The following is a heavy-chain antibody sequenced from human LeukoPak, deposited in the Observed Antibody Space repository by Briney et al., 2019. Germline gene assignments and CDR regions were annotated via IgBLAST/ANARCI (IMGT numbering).Heavy chain of an antibody. J-gene: IGHJ4*02. CDR1: SGSISSTSYY. D-gene: IGHD3-10*01. CDR2: MYYSGST. CDR3: AREMRSPRGGFDY. V-gene: IGHV4-39*07. Sequence: SETLSLTCTVSSGSISSTSYYWGWIRQPPGMGLEWIGSMYYSGSTYYNPSLKSRVTISVDTSKSQFSLKLSSVTASDTAVYYCAREMRSPRGGFDYWDQGTLVTVSS.